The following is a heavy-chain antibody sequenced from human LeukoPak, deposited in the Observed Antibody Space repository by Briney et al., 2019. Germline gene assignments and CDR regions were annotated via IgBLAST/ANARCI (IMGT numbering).Heavy chain of an antibody. CDR1: GGTFSSYA. Sequence: SVKVSRKASGGTFSSYAISWGRQAPGQGLEWMGGIIPIFGTANYAQKFQGRVTITADESTSTAYMELSSLRSEDTAVYYCAREGESTNWYYFDYWGQGTLVTVSS. CDR2: IIPIFGTA. CDR3: AREGESTNWYYFDY. V-gene: IGHV1-69*13. D-gene: IGHD2-8*01. J-gene: IGHJ4*02.